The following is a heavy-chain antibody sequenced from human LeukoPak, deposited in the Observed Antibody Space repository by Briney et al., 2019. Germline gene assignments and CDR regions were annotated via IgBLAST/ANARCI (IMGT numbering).Heavy chain of an antibody. CDR1: GFTFSSYW. CDR2: INSDGSST. J-gene: IGHJ4*02. CDR3: TRGKYSSGWFDY. V-gene: IGHV3-74*01. D-gene: IGHD6-19*01. Sequence: GGSLRLSCAASGFTFSSYWMHWVRQAPGKGLVWVSRINSDGSSTSYADSVKGRFTISRDNAKNTLYLQMNSLRAEDTAVYYCTRGKYSSGWFDYWGQGTLVTVSS.